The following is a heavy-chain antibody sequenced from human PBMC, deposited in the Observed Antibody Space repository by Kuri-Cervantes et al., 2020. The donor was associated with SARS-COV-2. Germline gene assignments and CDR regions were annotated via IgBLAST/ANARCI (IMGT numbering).Heavy chain of an antibody. CDR1: GITFSNAW. D-gene: IGHD2-2*01. J-gene: IGHJ4*02. V-gene: IGHV3-15*07. CDR2: IKSKTDGGTT. CDR3: TTRCSSTSCYSNFDY. Sequence: GESLEISCAASGITFSNAWMNWVRQAPGKGLEWVGRIKSKTDGGTTDYAAPVKGRFTISRDNSKNTLYLQMNSLKTEDTAVYYCTTRCSSTSCYSNFDYWGQGTLVTVSS.